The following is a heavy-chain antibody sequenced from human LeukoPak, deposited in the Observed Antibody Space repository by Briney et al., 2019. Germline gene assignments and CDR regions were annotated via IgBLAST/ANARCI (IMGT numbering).Heavy chain of an antibody. V-gene: IGHV1-2*02. CDR1: GYTFTGYY. CDR2: INPKNGDT. Sequence: ASVKVSCKASGYTFTGYYIHWVRQAPGQGPEWMGWINPKNGDTTYAQNFQGRVIMTRDTSVSTAYMELSRLRSDDTALYYCAMIGRNDGFDLWGQGTMVTASS. J-gene: IGHJ3*01. CDR3: AMIGRNDGFDL. D-gene: IGHD3-16*01.